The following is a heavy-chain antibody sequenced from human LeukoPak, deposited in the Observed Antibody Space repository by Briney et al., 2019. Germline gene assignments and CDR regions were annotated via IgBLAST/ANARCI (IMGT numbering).Heavy chain of an antibody. V-gene: IGHV4-34*01. Sequence: ASETLSLTCAVYGGSFSGYYWSWIRQPPGKGLEWIGEINHSGSTNYNPSLKSRVTISVDTSKNQFSLKLSSVTAADTAVYYCARGLVGYCSGGSCYVDRYYFDYWGQGTLVTVSS. J-gene: IGHJ4*02. CDR1: GGSFSGYY. CDR3: ARGLVGYCSGGSCYVDRYYFDY. CDR2: INHSGST. D-gene: IGHD2-15*01.